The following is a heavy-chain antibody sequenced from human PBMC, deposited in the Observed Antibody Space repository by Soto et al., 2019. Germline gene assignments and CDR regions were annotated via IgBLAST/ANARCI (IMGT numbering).Heavy chain of an antibody. CDR2: INPNSGGT. J-gene: IGHJ5*02. CDR3: ARGPPHYDSSGYYLDP. Sequence: GASVKVSCKASGYTFTGYYMHWVRQAPGQGLEWTGWINPNSGGTNYAQKFQGRVTMTRDTSISTAYMELSRLRSDDTAVYYCARGPPHYDSSGYYLDPWGQGTLVTVSS. V-gene: IGHV1-2*02. CDR1: GYTFTGYY. D-gene: IGHD3-22*01.